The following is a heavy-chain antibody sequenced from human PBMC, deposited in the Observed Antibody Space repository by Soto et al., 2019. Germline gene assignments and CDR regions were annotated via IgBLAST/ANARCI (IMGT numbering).Heavy chain of an antibody. V-gene: IGHV3-64*01. CDR3: AKGGRQWLVTSDFNY. CDR2: ITSNGDSP. CDR1: GFAFSSFA. Sequence: GGSLRLSCAASGFAFSSFAMHWVRQAPGKGLEYVSAITSNGDSPFYANSVKGRFTISRDNSKNTVSLEMTSLRAEDTAVYYCAKGGRQWLVTSDFNYWGQGALVTVSS. D-gene: IGHD6-19*01. J-gene: IGHJ4*02.